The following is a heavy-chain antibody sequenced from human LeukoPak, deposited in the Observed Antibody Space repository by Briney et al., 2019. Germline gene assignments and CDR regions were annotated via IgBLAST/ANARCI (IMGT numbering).Heavy chain of an antibody. CDR2: IKADGGEK. J-gene: IGHJ6*03. CDR1: GFTFSTYW. D-gene: IGHD6-13*01. V-gene: IGHV3-7*01. CDR3: ARDPSHSSSWYVGYYYYYYMDV. Sequence: GGSLRLSCAASGFTFSTYWMNWFRQTPGKGLEWVAKIKADGGEKDHVASVKGRFTISRDNAKNSLYLQMNSLRVEDTAVYYCARDPSHSSSWYVGYYYYYYMDVWGKGTTVTVSS.